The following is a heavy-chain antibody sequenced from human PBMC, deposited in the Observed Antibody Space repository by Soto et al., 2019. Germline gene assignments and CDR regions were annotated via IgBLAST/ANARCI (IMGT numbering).Heavy chain of an antibody. CDR1: GGTFSSYT. CDR2: IIPILGIA. D-gene: IGHD2-15*01. V-gene: IGHV1-69*02. Sequence: ASVKVSCKASGGTFSSYTISWVRQAPGQGLEWMGRIIPILGIANYAQKFQGRVTITADKSTSTAYMELSSLRSEDTAVYYCARAQGYCSGGSCYSDDYWGQGTLVTVSS. J-gene: IGHJ4*02. CDR3: ARAQGYCSGGSCYSDDY.